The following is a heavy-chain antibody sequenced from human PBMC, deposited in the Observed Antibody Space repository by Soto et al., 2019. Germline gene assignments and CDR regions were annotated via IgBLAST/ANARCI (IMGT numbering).Heavy chain of an antibody. D-gene: IGHD3-10*01. V-gene: IGHV4-39*01. CDR3: ARRVLTGSLGALDY. Sequence: QLQLQESGPGLVKPSETLSLTCTVSGGSISSSSYYWGWIRQPPGKGLEWIGSIYYSGSTYYNPSLKRRVTISVDTSKNQFSLKLSSVTAADTAVYYCARRVLTGSLGALDYWGQGTLVTVSS. CDR2: IYYSGST. J-gene: IGHJ4*02. CDR1: GGSISSSSYY.